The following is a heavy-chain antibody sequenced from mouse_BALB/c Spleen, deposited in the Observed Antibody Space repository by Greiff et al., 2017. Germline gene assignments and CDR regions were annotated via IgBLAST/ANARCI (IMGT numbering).Heavy chain of an antibody. CDR2: INPGSGGT. Sequence: QVQLQQSGAELVRPGTSVKVSCKASGYAFTNYLIEWVKQRPGQGLEWIGVINPGSGGTNYNEKFKGKATLTADKSSSTAYMQLSSLTSDDSAVYFCARRSVYYGGFAYWGQGTLVTVSA. J-gene: IGHJ3*01. CDR3: ARRSVYYGGFAY. D-gene: IGHD2-13*01. CDR1: GYAFTNYL. V-gene: IGHV1-54*01.